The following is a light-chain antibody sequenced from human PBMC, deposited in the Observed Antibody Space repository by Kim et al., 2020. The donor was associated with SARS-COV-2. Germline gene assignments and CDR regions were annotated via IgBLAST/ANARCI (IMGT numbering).Light chain of an antibody. V-gene: IGLV3-1*01. CDR3: QAWDSSTAV. CDR1: KLGDKY. J-gene: IGLJ2*01. Sequence: SVSPGPTASITCSGDKLGDKYACWYQQKPGPSPVLVIYQDNQRPSGIPERFSGSNSGNTATLTISGTQAMDEADYYCQAWDSSTAVFGGGTQLTVL. CDR2: QDN.